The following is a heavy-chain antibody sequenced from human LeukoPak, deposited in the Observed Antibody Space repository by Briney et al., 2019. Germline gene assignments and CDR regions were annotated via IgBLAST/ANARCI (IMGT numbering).Heavy chain of an antibody. CDR3: ARVSGYCGGSSCYLDY. Sequence: GGSLRLSCAASGFTFSSYVMQWVRQAPGKGLEYVSAISSNGGSTYYAKSVKGRFTISRDNSKNTLYLQMGSLGDEDMAVYFCARVSGYCGGSSCYLDYWGQGTLVTVSS. V-gene: IGHV3-64*01. D-gene: IGHD2-2*01. CDR2: ISSNGGST. J-gene: IGHJ4*02. CDR1: GFTFSSYV.